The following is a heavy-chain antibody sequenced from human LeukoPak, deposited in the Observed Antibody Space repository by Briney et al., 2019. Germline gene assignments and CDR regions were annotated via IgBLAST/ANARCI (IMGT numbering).Heavy chain of an antibody. CDR3: ARHGPVAAAGLYYFDY. CDR2: IYYSGST. V-gene: IGHV4-59*08. Sequence: SETLSLTCTVSGGSISAYYWSWIRQPPGGGLEWIGHIYYSGSTNYHPSLKSRVTISVDTSKNQFSLKLSSVTAADTAVYYCARHGPVAAAGLYYFDYWGQGTLVTVSS. D-gene: IGHD6-13*01. CDR1: GGSISAYY. J-gene: IGHJ4*02.